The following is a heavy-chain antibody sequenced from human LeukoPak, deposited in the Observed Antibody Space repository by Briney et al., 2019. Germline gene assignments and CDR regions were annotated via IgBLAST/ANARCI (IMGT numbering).Heavy chain of an antibody. J-gene: IGHJ5*02. D-gene: IGHD3-10*01. CDR3: ARPRGLGRVKNWFDP. CDR1: GGSFSGYY. Sequence: SETLSLTCAVYGGSFSGYYWSWIRQPPGKGLEWIGEINHSGSTNYNPSLKSRVTISVDTSKNQFSLKLSSVTAADTAVYYCARPRGLGRVKNWFDPWGQGTLVTVSS. CDR2: INHSGST. V-gene: IGHV4-34*01.